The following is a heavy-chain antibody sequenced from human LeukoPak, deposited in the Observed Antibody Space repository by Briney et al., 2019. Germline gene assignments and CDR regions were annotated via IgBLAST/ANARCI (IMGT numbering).Heavy chain of an antibody. D-gene: IGHD6-13*01. CDR3: AKDRSSSSWFDGYDF. J-gene: IGHJ3*01. CDR1: GFIFSTCA. Sequence: GGSLRLSCTASGFIFSTCAMSWVRQAPGKGLEWVSAISGSGGTTYYADSVKGRFTISRDNSENTLFLQMNRLRAEDTAVYYCAKDRSSSSWFDGYDFWGQGTMVTVSS. CDR2: ISGSGGTT. V-gene: IGHV3-23*01.